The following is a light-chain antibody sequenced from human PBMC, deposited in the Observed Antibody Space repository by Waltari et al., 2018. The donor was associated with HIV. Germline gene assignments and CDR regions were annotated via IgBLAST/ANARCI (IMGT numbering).Light chain of an antibody. V-gene: IGLV1-40*01. J-gene: IGLJ3*02. Sequence: QSVLTQPPSVSGAPGQRVPLSCTGSSSNIGAGYDVPRYQQLPGTAPKLLIYGNSNRPSGVPDRFSGSKSGTSASLAITGLQAEDEADYYCQSYDSSLSGWVFGGGTKLTVL. CDR3: QSYDSSLSGWV. CDR1: SSNIGAGYD. CDR2: GNS.